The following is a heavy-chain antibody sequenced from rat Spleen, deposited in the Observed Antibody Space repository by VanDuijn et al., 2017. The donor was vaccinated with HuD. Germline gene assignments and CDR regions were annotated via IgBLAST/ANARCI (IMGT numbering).Heavy chain of an antibody. J-gene: IGHJ4*01. D-gene: IGHD5-1*01. Sequence: QVQMKETGPGLVQTTQTLSVTCTVSGFSLTSYGVHWVRQPPGKGLEWIAAISSVGITYYNSALKSRLSISRDTSKSQVFLKMNSLQTEDTAIYYCTRAPGTGYVMDAWGQGTTVTVSS. CDR1: GFSLTSYG. CDR2: ISSVGIT. CDR3: TRAPGTGYVMDA. V-gene: IGHV2S8*01.